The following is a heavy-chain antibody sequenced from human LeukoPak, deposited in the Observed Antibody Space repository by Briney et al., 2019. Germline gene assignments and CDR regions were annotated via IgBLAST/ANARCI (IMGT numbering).Heavy chain of an antibody. CDR2: ISGSGGST. CDR1: RFTFSSYA. J-gene: IGHJ5*02. D-gene: IGHD6-13*01. CDR3: ARVASSSWYDSPWFDP. Sequence: GGSLRLSCAASRFTFSSYAMSWVRQAPGKGLEWFSAISGSGGSTYYADSVKGRFTISRDNSKNTLYLQMNSLRAEDTAVYYCARVASSSWYDSPWFDPWGQGTLVTVSS. V-gene: IGHV3-23*01.